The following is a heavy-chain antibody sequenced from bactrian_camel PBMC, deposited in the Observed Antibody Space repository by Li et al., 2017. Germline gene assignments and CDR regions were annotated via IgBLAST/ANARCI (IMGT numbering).Heavy chain of an antibody. CDR2: IYSDGSRT. D-gene: IGHD2*01. J-gene: IGHJ4*01. V-gene: IGHV3S5*01. Sequence: QVQLVESGGGSVQAGGSLRVSCAASGFTFSSYYMSWVRQAPGKGLEWVSSIYSDGSRTYYTDSVEGRFTVSKINAEKTLYLEMDSLKPEDTAIYYCAALYTGISGCYSTSLAPTSFDYWGQGTQVTVS. CDR3: AALYTGISGCYSTSLAPTSFDY. CDR1: GFTFSSYY.